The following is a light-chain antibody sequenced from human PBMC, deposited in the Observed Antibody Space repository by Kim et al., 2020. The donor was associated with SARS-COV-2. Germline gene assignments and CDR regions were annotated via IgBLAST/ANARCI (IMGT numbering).Light chain of an antibody. V-gene: IGKV3-11*01. J-gene: IGKJ5*01. CDR3: QQRSNWQT. Sequence: EIVLTQSPATLSLSPGERATLFCRASQSVSSYLAWYQQKPGQAPRLLIYDASNRATGIPARFSGSGSGTDFTLTISSLEPEDFAVYYCQQRSNWQTFGQGTRLEIK. CDR2: DAS. CDR1: QSVSSY.